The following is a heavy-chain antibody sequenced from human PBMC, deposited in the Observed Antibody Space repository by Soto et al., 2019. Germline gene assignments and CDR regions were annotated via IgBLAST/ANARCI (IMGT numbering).Heavy chain of an antibody. D-gene: IGHD6-19*01. CDR1: GFTVSSNY. CDR2: IYSGGST. J-gene: IGHJ3*02. CDR3: ARVXXSAXXTYQQWLVGGAFDI. Sequence: EVQLVESGGGLVQPGGSLRLSCAASGFTVSSNYMSWVRQAPGKGLEWVSVIYSGGSTYYADSVKGRFTISRHNSKNTLYLQMNSLRAEDTAVYYCARVXXSAXXTYQQWLVGGAFDIWGQGTMVTVSS. V-gene: IGHV3-53*04.